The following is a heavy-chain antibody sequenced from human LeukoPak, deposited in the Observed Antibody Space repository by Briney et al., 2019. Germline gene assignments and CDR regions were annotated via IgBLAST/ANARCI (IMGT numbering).Heavy chain of an antibody. CDR3: ARDFVTYYGSGSATDY. D-gene: IGHD3-10*01. Sequence: SETLSLTCTVSGGSISSGSYYWGWIRQPPGKGLEWIGSIYYSGSTYYNPSLKSRVTISVDTSKNQFSLKLSSVTAADTAVYYCARDFVTYYGSGSATDYWGQGTLVTVSS. J-gene: IGHJ4*02. CDR2: IYYSGST. V-gene: IGHV4-39*07. CDR1: GGSISSGSYY.